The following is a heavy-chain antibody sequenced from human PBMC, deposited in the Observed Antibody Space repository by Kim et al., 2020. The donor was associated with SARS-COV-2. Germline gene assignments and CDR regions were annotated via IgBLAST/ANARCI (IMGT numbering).Heavy chain of an antibody. V-gene: IGHV1-3*01. CDR1: GYTFTNYA. CDR3: AREGGGSGTSWQGFDC. J-gene: IGHJ4*02. Sequence: ASVKVSCKASGYTFTNYAIHWVRQAPGHRLEWMGWINAGNGNTRYSQNFWGRVTISRDTSATTAYMELSSLRSEDTAMYYCAREGGGSGTSWQGFDCWGQGTLVTVSP. D-gene: IGHD2-15*01. CDR2: INAGNGNT.